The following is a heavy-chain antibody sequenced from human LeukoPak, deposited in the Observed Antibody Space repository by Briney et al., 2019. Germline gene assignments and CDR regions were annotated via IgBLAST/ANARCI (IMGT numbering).Heavy chain of an antibody. Sequence: SGGYLRLSCAASGFTFSSYSMNWVRQGPGKGLEWVSSIATSSRYINYEDSVKGRFTISRDNAKNSLYLQMNSLRAEDTAVYYCARVSVAVAATERQLDYWGQGTLVTVSS. V-gene: IGHV3-21*01. CDR1: GFTFSSYS. D-gene: IGHD6-19*01. CDR2: IATSSRYI. CDR3: ARVSVAVAATERQLDY. J-gene: IGHJ4*02.